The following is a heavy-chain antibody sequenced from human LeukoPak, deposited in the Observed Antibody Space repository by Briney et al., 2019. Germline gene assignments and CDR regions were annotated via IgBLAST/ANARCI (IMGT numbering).Heavy chain of an antibody. CDR1: GGSISSSNW. D-gene: IGHD4-17*01. J-gene: IGHJ5*02. CDR2: IYHSGST. V-gene: IGHV4-4*02. Sequence: SGTLSLTCAVSGGSISSSNWWSWVRQPPGKGLEWIGEIYHSGSTNYNPSLKSRVTISVDKSKNQFSLKLSSVTAADTAVYYCARVPEDDYGDYVGWFDPWGQGTLVTVSS. CDR3: ARVPEDDYGDYVGWFDP.